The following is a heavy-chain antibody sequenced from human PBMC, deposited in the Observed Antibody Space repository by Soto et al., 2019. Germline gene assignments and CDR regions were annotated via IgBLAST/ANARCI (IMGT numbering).Heavy chain of an antibody. D-gene: IGHD5-18*01. J-gene: IGHJ6*02. Sequence: EVQLVESGGGLVQPGGSLRLSCAASGFTFSSYWMHWVRQAPGKGLVWVSRINSDGSSTSYADSVKGRFTISRDNAKNTLYLQMNSLRAEDTAVYYCARVWGGIQLWFPYYYYYGMDVWGQGTTVTVSS. CDR3: ARVWGGIQLWFPYYYYYGMDV. CDR1: GFTFSSYW. CDR2: INSDGSST. V-gene: IGHV3-74*01.